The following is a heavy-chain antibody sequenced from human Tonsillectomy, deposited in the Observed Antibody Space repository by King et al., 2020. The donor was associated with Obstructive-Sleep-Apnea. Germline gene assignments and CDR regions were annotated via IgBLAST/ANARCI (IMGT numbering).Heavy chain of an antibody. CDR2: ISGSSTYT. CDR3: ARDLNYYDSSGYYPDGWFDP. Sequence: VQLVESGGGLVKPGGSLRLSCAASGFTFSDYYMSWIRQAPGKGLEWVSCISGSSTYTNYADSVKGRFTISRDNAKNSLYLQMNSLGAEDTAGYYCARDLNYYDSSGYYPDGWFDPWGQGTLVTVSS. V-gene: IGHV3-11*06. CDR1: GFTFSDYY. J-gene: IGHJ5*02. D-gene: IGHD3-22*01.